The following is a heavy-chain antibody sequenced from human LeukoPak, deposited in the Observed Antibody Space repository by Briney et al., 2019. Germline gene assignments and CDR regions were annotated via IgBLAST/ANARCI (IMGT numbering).Heavy chain of an antibody. CDR1: GGSFSGYY. Sequence: SETLSLTCAVYGGSFSGYYWSWIRQPPGKGLEWIGEINHSGSTNCNPSLKSRVTMSVDTSKNQFSLKLTSLTAADTAVYYCARVNASERAAYYFDYWGQGTLVTVSS. V-gene: IGHV4-34*01. D-gene: IGHD1-14*01. CDR2: INHSGST. CDR3: ARVNASERAAYYFDY. J-gene: IGHJ4*02.